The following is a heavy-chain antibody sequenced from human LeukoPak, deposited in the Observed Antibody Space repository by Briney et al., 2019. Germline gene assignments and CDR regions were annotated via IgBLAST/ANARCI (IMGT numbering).Heavy chain of an antibody. D-gene: IGHD5-12*01. V-gene: IGHV4-59*01. CDR1: GASITRYF. CDR3: ARGDDYKSTLFDY. Sequence: SETLSLTCTVSGASITRYFWNWIRQPPGKELEWIGYISSGGSTNYNPSLKSRVTISIDTSKNQFSLKLTSATAADTAVYCCARGDDYKSTLFDYWGQGTLVTVSS. CDR2: ISSGGST. J-gene: IGHJ4*02.